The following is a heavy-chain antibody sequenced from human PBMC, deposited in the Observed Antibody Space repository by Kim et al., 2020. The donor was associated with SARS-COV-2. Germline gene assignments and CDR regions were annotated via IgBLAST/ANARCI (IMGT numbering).Heavy chain of an antibody. CDR1: GYTFTSYA. Sequence: ASVKVSCKASGYTFTSYAMHWVRQAPGQRLEWMGWINAGNGNTKYSQKFQGRVTITRDTSASTAYMELSSLRSEDTAVYYCARAEDHYYYGSGSYFDYWGQGTLVTVSS. J-gene: IGHJ4*02. V-gene: IGHV1-3*01. CDR2: INAGNGNT. CDR3: ARAEDHYYYGSGSYFDY. D-gene: IGHD3-10*01.